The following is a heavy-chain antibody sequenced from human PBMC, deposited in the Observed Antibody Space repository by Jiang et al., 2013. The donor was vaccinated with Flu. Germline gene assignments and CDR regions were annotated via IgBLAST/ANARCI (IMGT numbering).Heavy chain of an antibody. CDR2: IYYSGST. CDR1: GGSISSYY. V-gene: IGHV4-59*08. CDR3: ARRFRHYYDSSGYFLDPSDAFDI. J-gene: IGHJ3*02. D-gene: IGHD3-22*01. Sequence: SGPGLVKPSETLSLTCTVSGGSISSYYWSWIRQPPGKGLEWIGYIYYSGSTNYNPSLKSRVTISVDTSKNQFSLKLSSVTAADTAVYYCARRFRHYYDSSGYFLDPSDAFDIWGQGTMVTVSS.